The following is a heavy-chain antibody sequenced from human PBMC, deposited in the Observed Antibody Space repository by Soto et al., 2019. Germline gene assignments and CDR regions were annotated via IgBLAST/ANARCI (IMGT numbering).Heavy chain of an antibody. Sequence: GGSLRLSCAASGFTFSSYAMSWVRQAPGNGLEWVSAISGSGGSTYYADSVKGRFTISRDNSKNTLYLQMNSLRAEDTAVYYCAKLGCSSTSCYYFDHWGLGTLVTVSS. D-gene: IGHD2-2*01. CDR1: GFTFSSYA. CDR2: ISGSGGST. J-gene: IGHJ4*02. V-gene: IGHV3-23*01. CDR3: AKLGCSSTSCYYFDH.